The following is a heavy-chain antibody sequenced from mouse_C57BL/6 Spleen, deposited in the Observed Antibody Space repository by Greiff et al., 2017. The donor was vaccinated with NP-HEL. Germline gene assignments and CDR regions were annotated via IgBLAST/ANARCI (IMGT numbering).Heavy chain of an antibody. V-gene: IGHV5-4*01. J-gene: IGHJ1*03. D-gene: IGHD3-2*02. CDR3: ARDQGRGYFGV. CDR2: ISDGGSYT. CDR1: GFTFSSYA. Sequence: EVQRVESGGGLVKPGGSLKLSCAASGFTFSSYAMSWVRQTPEKRLEWVATISDGGSYTYYPDNVKGRFTISRDNAKNNLYLQMSHLKSEDTAMYYCARDQGRGYFGVWGTGTTVTVAS.